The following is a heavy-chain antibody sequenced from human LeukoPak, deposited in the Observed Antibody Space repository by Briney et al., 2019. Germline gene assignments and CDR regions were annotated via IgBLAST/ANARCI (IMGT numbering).Heavy chain of an antibody. CDR3: ARDYGSGSYPRIYFDY. CDR1: GFTFSSYS. CDR2: ISSSSSTI. V-gene: IGHV3-48*01. Sequence: GGSLRLSCAASGFTFSSYSMNWVRQAPGKGLEWVSYISSSSSTIYYADSVKGRFTISRDNSKNTLYLQMNSLRAEDTAVYYCARDYGSGSYPRIYFDYWGQGTLVTVSS. D-gene: IGHD3-10*01. J-gene: IGHJ4*02.